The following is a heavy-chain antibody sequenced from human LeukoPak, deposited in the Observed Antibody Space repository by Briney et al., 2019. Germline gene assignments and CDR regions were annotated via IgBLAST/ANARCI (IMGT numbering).Heavy chain of an antibody. J-gene: IGHJ4*02. V-gene: IGHV4-59*01. CDR1: GGSISSYY. CDR2: IYYSGST. CDR3: ARGTWESIGGVRGGIDY. Sequence: SETLSLTCTVSGGSISSYYWSWIRQPPGKGLEWIGYIYYSGSTNYIPSLKSRVTISVDTSKNQFSLKLSSVTAADTAVYYCARGTWESIGGVRGGIDYWGQGTLVTVSS. D-gene: IGHD3-16*01.